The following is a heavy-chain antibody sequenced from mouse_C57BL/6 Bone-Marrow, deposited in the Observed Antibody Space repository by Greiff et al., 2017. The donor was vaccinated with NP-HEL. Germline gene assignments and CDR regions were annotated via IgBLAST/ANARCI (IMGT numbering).Heavy chain of an antibody. Sequence: EVQLQQSGPELVKPGASVKISCKASGYTFTDYYMNWVKQSHGKSLEWIGDINPNNGGTSYNQKFKGKATLTVDKSSITAYMDLRSLTSEDSAVYYCARSPFYYYGSSSYAMDYWGQGTSVTVSS. V-gene: IGHV1-26*01. D-gene: IGHD1-1*01. CDR2: INPNNGGT. CDR1: GYTFTDYY. J-gene: IGHJ4*01. CDR3: ARSPFYYYGSSSYAMDY.